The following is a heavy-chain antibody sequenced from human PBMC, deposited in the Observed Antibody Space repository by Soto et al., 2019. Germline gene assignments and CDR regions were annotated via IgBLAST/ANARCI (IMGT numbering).Heavy chain of an antibody. CDR3: ARAHHRVGVAAGKGY. J-gene: IGHJ4*02. V-gene: IGHV1-18*01. CDR1: GYTFTSYG. Sequence: GASVKVSCKASGYTFTSYGISWVRQAPGQGLEWMGWISAYNGNTNYAQKLQGRVTMTTDTSTSTAYMELRSLRSDDAAVYYCARAHHRVGVAAGKGYWGQGTLVTVSS. CDR2: ISAYNGNT. D-gene: IGHD6-13*01.